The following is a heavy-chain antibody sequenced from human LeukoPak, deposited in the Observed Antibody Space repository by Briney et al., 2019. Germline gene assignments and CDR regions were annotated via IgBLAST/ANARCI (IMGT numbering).Heavy chain of an antibody. J-gene: IGHJ6*02. CDR3: AKLDGMDV. V-gene: IGHV3-9*01. Sequence: GRSLRLSCAASGFTFDDYAMHWVRQAPGKGLEWVSGISWNSGSMGYADSVKGRFTISRDNAKNSLYLQMNSLRAEDTALYYCAKLDGMDVWGQGTTVTVSS. CDR2: ISWNSGSM. CDR1: GFTFDDYA.